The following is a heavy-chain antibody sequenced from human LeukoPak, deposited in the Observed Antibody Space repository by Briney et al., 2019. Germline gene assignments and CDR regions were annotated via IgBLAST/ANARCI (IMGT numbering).Heavy chain of an antibody. CDR1: GGSIISSSYY. CDR3: ARDLFENSRGYYYHYYYYMDV. CDR2: IYYSGNT. V-gene: IGHV4-39*07. D-gene: IGHD3-22*01. Sequence: SETLSLTCTVSGGSIISSSYYWGWIRQPPGKGLEWIGSIYYSGNTDYNPSLKSRVTISVETSKNQFSLKLSSVTAADTAVYCCARDLFENSRGYYYHYYYYMDVWGKGTTVTVS. J-gene: IGHJ6*03.